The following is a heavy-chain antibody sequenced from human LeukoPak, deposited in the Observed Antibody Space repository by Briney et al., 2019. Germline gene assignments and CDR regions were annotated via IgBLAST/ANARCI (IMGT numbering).Heavy chain of an antibody. D-gene: IGHD3-10*02. Sequence: GGSLRLSCAASGFTFNTYTMNWVRQAPGKGLEWVSSITASSTAIYSADSVKGRFTISRDNAKSFLYLQMNSLRAEDTAVYYCAELGITMIGGVWGKGTTVTISS. CDR1: GFTFNTYT. CDR2: ITASSTAI. CDR3: AELGITMIGGV. V-gene: IGHV3-21*01. J-gene: IGHJ6*04.